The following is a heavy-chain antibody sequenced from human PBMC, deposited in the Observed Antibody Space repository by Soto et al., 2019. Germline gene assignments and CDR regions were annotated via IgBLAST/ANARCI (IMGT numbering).Heavy chain of an antibody. CDR3: ARLSPVAGTPTYYYYGMDV. CDR1: GYSFTSYW. Sequence: PGESLKISCKGSGYSFTSYWISWVRQMPGKGLEWMGRIDPSDSYTNYSPSFQGHVTISADKSISTAYLQWSSLKASDTAMYYCARLSPVAGTPTYYYYGMDVWGQGTTVTVSS. J-gene: IGHJ6*02. D-gene: IGHD6-19*01. V-gene: IGHV5-10-1*01. CDR2: IDPSDSYT.